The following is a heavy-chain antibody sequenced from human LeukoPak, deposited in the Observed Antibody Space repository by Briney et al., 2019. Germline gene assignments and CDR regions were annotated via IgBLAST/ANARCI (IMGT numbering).Heavy chain of an antibody. Sequence: GGSLRLSCAASVFTFSTNAMHWVRQAPGKGLEYVSAINSNGGSTYYANSVKGRFTISRDNSKNTLYLQMGSLRAEDMAVYYCVRDSVRDNSGYYWPHAFDIWGQGTMVTVSS. CDR1: VFTFSTNA. CDR2: INSNGGST. CDR3: VRDSVRDNSGYYWPHAFDI. D-gene: IGHD3-22*01. V-gene: IGHV3-64*01. J-gene: IGHJ3*02.